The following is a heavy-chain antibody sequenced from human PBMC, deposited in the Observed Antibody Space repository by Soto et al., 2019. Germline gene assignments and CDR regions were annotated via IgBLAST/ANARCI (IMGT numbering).Heavy chain of an antibody. CDR3: ARGRGWRDY. J-gene: IGHJ4*02. D-gene: IGHD6-19*01. V-gene: IGHV1-8*01. CDR1: GYPFTTYD. Sequence: QVQLVQSGAEVKKPGASVKVSCKASGYPFTTYDISWVRQAAGQGIEWMGWINLNSGHTDYAQRFQGRVTMTRNTSLITAYMELTSLSSEDTAVYYCARGRGWRDYWGQGTLVTVSS. CDR2: INLNSGHT.